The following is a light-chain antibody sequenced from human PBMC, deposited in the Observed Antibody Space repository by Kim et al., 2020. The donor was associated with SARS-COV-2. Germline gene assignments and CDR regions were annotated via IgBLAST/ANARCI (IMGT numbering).Light chain of an antibody. J-gene: IGKJ1*01. V-gene: IGKV3-20*01. CDR2: CAA. CDR1: QSVGSRY. Sequence: SPGERATLSCRASQSVGSRYLAWYQQRPGQAPRLLISCAASRATGIPDRFGGSGAGTDFTLAISRLEPEDFAVYYCQQYLISPWTFGQGTKVEIK. CDR3: QQYLISPWT.